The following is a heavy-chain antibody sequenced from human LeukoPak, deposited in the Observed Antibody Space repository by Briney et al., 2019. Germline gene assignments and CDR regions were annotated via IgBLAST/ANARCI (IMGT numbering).Heavy chain of an antibody. J-gene: IGHJ4*02. CDR2: ISGSGGST. CDR1: GFTFSSYG. V-gene: IGHV3-23*01. Sequence: GGSLRLSCAASGFTFSSYGMSWVRQAPGKGLELVSAISGSGGSTYYADSVKGRFTISRDNSKNTLYLQMNSLRAEDTAVYYCAKGRAMIIVATILDYWGQGTLVTVSS. CDR3: AKGRAMIIVATILDY. D-gene: IGHD5-12*01.